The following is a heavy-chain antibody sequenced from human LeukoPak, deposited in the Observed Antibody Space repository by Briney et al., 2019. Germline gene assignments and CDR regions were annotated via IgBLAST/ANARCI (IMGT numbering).Heavy chain of an antibody. J-gene: IGHJ4*02. Sequence: GGSLRLSCATSGFTFRNYWMSWVREAPGKGREWVANIKYDGSEKYYEDSVKGRLTISRDNAKNSLYLQINSLRAEDTALYYCVRVAGFFDFWGQGTLVTVSS. V-gene: IGHV3-7*01. CDR3: VRVAGFFDF. CDR1: GFTFRNYW. CDR2: IKYDGSEK. D-gene: IGHD3-10*01.